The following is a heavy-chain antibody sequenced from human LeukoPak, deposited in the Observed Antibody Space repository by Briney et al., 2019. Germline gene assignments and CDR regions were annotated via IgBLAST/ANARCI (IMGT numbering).Heavy chain of an antibody. CDR1: GFNVTDTY. CDR3: ARGVTFCSGGGCSFPTY. CDR2: VYSGGKT. V-gene: IGHV3-53*04. Sequence: GGSLRLSCVASGFNVTDTYMTWVRQAPGKGLEWLSVVYSGGKTYYADSVKGRFTISRHNSKNTLFLQMDTLRPEDTAVYYCARGVTFCSGGGCSFPTYWGQGTLVTVSS. J-gene: IGHJ4*02. D-gene: IGHD2-15*01.